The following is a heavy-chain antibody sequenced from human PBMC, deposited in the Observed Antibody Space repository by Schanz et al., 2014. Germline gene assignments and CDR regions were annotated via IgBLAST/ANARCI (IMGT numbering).Heavy chain of an antibody. V-gene: IGHV3-30*18. J-gene: IGHJ1*01. Sequence: QVQLVESGGGVVQPGRSLRLSCAASGFTFSSYGMHWVRQAPGKGLEWVAAMSYDGSIKYYGDSVKGRFTISRDNSKNTLYRHMNTLRSEDTAVYYCAQDSPLIDSVRVPTAIEAWGQGTL. CDR1: GFTFSSYG. D-gene: IGHD2-2*01. CDR3: AQDSPLIDSVRVPTAIEA. CDR2: MSYDGSIK.